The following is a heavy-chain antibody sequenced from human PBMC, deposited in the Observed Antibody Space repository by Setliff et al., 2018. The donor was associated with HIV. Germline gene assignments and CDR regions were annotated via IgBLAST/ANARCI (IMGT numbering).Heavy chain of an antibody. CDR2: IYYSGST. V-gene: IGHV4-59*08. Sequence: SETLSLTCTVSGGSISSNYWSWMRQPPGKGLEWIGHIYYSGSTNYNPSLQSRVTMSIDTSKNQFSLRLTSVTAADTAVYYCARAAAAGRPYYYYFGLDVWGQGTTVTVSS. CDR3: ARAAAAGRPYYYYFGLDV. J-gene: IGHJ6*02. CDR1: GGSISSNY. D-gene: IGHD6-13*01.